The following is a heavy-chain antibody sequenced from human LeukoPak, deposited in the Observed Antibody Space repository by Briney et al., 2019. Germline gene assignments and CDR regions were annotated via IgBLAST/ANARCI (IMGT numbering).Heavy chain of an antibody. J-gene: IGHJ4*02. CDR2: ISGSDSST. CDR3: AREGYYGSGSPPSLYFDY. Sequence: GGSLRLSCAASGFTFSTFTMNWVRQAPGRGLEWVSGISGSDSSTYYADSVKGRFTISRDNSRSTLYLQMNSLRPEDTAIYYCAREGYYGSGSPPSLYFDYWGQGTLVTVSS. D-gene: IGHD3-10*01. V-gene: IGHV3-23*01. CDR1: GFTFSTFT.